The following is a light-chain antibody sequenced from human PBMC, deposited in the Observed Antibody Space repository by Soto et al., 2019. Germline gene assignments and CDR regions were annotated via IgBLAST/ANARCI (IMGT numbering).Light chain of an antibody. Sequence: DIRMTQSPSTLSASVGDRVAITCRASQSISRWLAWYQQRPGKAPNLLIYDASSLESGVPSRFSGSGSGTEFTLTINSLQPDDFATYYCQQYNNWSGLTFGGGTRVEI. CDR3: QQYNNWSGLT. CDR2: DAS. J-gene: IGKJ4*01. CDR1: QSISRW. V-gene: IGKV1-5*01.